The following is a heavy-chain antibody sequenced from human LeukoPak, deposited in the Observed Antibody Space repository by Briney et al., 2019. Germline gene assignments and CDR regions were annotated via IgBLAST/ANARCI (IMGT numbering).Heavy chain of an antibody. CDR3: ARDDLSHYGSGSQI. CDR2: IYASGST. J-gene: IGHJ4*02. CDR1: GGAISSGSYY. V-gene: IGHV4-61*02. Sequence: SETLSLTCTVSGGAISSGSYYWSWIRQPAGKGLEWIGRIYASGSTNYNPSLESRVTISVDKSKNQFSLKLSSVTAADTAVYYCARDDLSHYGSGSQIWGQGTLVTVSS. D-gene: IGHD3-10*01.